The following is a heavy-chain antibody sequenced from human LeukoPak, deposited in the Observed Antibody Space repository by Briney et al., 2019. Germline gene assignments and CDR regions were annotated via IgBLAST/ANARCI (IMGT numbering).Heavy chain of an antibody. CDR3: AKFSPTPLLNYYYYGMDV. V-gene: IGHV3-23*01. CDR1: GFTFSTFA. J-gene: IGHJ6*02. CDR2: FSSSGARG. Sequence: GGSLRLSCAASGFTFSTFAMSWVRQAPGTGLEWVSCFSSSGARGYYADSVKGRFPISRDNSKNTLYLQMNSLRAEDTAVYYCAKFSPTPLLNYYYYGMDVWGQGTTVTVSS.